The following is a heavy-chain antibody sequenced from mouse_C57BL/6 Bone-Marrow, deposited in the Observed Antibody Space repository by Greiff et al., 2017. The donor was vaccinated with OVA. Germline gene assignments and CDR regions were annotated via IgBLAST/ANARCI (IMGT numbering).Heavy chain of an antibody. CDR2: IDPENGDT. CDR3: TGGTYYSNYDWYFDV. CDR1: GFNIKDDY. V-gene: IGHV14-4*01. Sequence: EVQLQQSGAELVRPGASVKLSCTASGFNIKDDYMHWVKQRPEQGLEWIGWIDPENGDTEYASKFQGKATITADTSSNTAYLQLSSLTSEDTAVYYCTGGTYYSNYDWYFDVWGTGTTVTVSS. D-gene: IGHD2-5*01. J-gene: IGHJ1*03.